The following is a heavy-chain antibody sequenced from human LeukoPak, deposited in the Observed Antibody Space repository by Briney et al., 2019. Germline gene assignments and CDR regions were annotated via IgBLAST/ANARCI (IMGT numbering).Heavy chain of an antibody. CDR1: GGSISSSNW. J-gene: IGHJ6*04. CDR3: AGPTVGNYYGMDV. V-gene: IGHV4-4*02. Sequence: SETLSLTCAVSGGSISSSNWWSWVRQPPGKXXXXIGEIYHSGSTNYNPSLKSRVTISVDKSKNQFSLKLSSVTAADTAVYYCAGPTVGNYYGMDVWGKGTTVTVSS. D-gene: IGHD1-26*01. CDR2: IYHSGST.